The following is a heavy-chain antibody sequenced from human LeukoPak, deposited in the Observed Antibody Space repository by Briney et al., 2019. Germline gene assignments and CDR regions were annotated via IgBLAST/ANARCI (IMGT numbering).Heavy chain of an antibody. CDR1: GFTFSWYW. Sequence: PGGSLRLSCAASGFTFSWYWMSWVRQAPGKGLEGVASIKEDGNEEYYVDSVKGRFTISRDNAKKSLYSQMNSLRAEDTDVYYCARVHSSSAYYFDYWGQGTLVTVSS. J-gene: IGHJ4*02. D-gene: IGHD6-6*01. V-gene: IGHV3-7*03. CDR2: IKEDGNEE. CDR3: ARVHSSSAYYFDY.